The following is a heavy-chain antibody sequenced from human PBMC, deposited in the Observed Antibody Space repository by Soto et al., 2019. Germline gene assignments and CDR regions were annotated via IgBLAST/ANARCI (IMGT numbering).Heavy chain of an antibody. V-gene: IGHV1-18*01. D-gene: IGHD6-13*01. Sequence: ASVKVSCKASGYTFTSYGISWVRQAPGQGLEWMGWISAYNGNTNYAQKLQGRVTMTTDTSTSTAYMELRSLRSDDTAVYYCARDVRIAAAGGWYDYYGMDVCGQGTTVTVPS. J-gene: IGHJ6*02. CDR1: GYTFTSYG. CDR3: ARDVRIAAAGGWYDYYGMDV. CDR2: ISAYNGNT.